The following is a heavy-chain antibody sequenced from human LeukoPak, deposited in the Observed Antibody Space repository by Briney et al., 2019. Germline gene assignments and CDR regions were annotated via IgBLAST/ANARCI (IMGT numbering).Heavy chain of an antibody. J-gene: IGHJ4*02. CDR1: GYTVTSYY. CDR3: AKMTTVTISTY. D-gene: IGHD4-17*01. V-gene: IGHV3-30*04. CDR2: ISYDGSNK. Sequence: SCKASGYTVTSYYMHWVRQAPGKGLEWVAVISYDGSNKYYADSVKGRFTISRDNSKNTLYLQMNSLRAEDTAVYYCAKMTTVTISTYWGQGTLVTVSS.